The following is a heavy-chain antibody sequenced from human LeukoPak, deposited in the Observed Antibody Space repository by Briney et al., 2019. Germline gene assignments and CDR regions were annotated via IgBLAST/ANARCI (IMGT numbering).Heavy chain of an antibody. CDR3: ARVPDYDYVWGSYRPLYAFDI. CDR1: GGSISSYY. D-gene: IGHD3-16*02. Sequence: SETLSLTCTVSGGSISSYYWSWIRQPPGKGLEWIGYIYYSGSTNYNPPLKSRVTISVDTSKNQFSLKLSSVTAADTAVYYCARVPDYDYVWGSYRPLYAFDIWGQGTMVTVSS. V-gene: IGHV4-59*01. J-gene: IGHJ3*02. CDR2: IYYSGST.